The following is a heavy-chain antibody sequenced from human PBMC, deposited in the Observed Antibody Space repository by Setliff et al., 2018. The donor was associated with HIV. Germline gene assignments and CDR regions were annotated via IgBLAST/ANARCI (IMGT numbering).Heavy chain of an antibody. CDR3: TRSKWGSGFDY. CDR2: TKNKDNSFTT. D-gene: IGHD1-26*01. J-gene: IGHJ4*02. Sequence: GGSLRLSCAASGFTFSDHYMDWVRQAPGKGLEWVGRTKNKDNSFTTEYAASVKGRFTISRDDSKNSLSLHMNSLKTEDTAMYYCTRSKWGSGFDYWGQGTLVTVSS. CDR1: GFTFSDHY. V-gene: IGHV3-72*01.